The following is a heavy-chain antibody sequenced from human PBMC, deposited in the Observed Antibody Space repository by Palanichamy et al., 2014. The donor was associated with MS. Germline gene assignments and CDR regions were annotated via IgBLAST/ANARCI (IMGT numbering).Heavy chain of an antibody. CDR2: VNNDGSDT. CDR1: GFTFRNHW. Sequence: EVQLVESGGGLVQPGGSLRLSCAASGFTFRNHWMHWVRQAPGKGLVWVSRVNNDGSDTAYADSVKGRFTISRDNAKDTVFLVMNSLRAEDTAVYYCARRFSLSEQRGLDYWGQGTLVTVSS. CDR3: ARRFSLSEQRGLDY. V-gene: IGHV3-74*01. J-gene: IGHJ4*02. D-gene: IGHD6-19*01.